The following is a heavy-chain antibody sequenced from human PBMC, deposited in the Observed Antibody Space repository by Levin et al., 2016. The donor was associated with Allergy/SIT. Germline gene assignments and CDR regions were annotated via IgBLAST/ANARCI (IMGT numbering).Heavy chain of an antibody. V-gene: IGHV4-4*02. Sequence: SETLSLTCAVSGGSIISNDLWSWVRQPPGKGLEWIGDISHSGTTYLNPSLKSRVTISVDKSKNQFSLKVTSMTAADTAVYYCATTSGWTRTFHYWGQGTLVTVSS. CDR1: GGSIISNDL. J-gene: IGHJ4*02. CDR2: ISHSGTT. D-gene: IGHD6-19*01. CDR3: ATTSGWTRTFHY.